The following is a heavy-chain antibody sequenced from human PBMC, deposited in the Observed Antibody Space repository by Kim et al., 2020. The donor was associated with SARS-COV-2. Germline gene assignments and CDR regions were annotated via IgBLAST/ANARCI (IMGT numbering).Heavy chain of an antibody. D-gene: IGHD5-12*01. Sequence: ANYAQKFQGRVTITADESTSTAYMELSSLRSEDTAVYYCARGVWWLPIDYWGQGTLVTVSS. CDR2: A. J-gene: IGHJ4*02. V-gene: IGHV1-69*01. CDR3: ARGVWWLPIDY.